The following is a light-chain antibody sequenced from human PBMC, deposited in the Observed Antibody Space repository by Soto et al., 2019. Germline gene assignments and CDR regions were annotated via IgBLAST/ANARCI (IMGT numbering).Light chain of an antibody. CDR2: DVS. J-gene: IGLJ1*01. Sequence: QSALTQPASVSGSPGQSITISSTGTSSDVGGYNYVSWYQHHPGKAPKLMIYDVSNRPSGISNRFSGSKSGNTASLTISGLQPEDEGDYYCSSYTTSNTRQIVFGTGTKLTVL. CDR3: SSYTTSNTRQIV. V-gene: IGLV2-14*03. CDR1: SSDVGGYNY.